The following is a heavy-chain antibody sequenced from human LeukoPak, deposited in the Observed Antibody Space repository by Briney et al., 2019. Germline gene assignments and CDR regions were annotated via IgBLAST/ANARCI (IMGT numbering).Heavy chain of an antibody. CDR3: ARDCSSTSCYEAPDY. J-gene: IGHJ4*02. Sequence: SETLSLTCAVSGGSISSSNWWSWVRQPPGKGLEWIGEIYHSGSTNYNPSLKSRVTISVDKSKNQFSLKLSSVTAADTAVYYCARDCSSTSCYEAPDYWGQGTLVPVSS. D-gene: IGHD2-2*01. CDR1: GGSISSSNW. CDR2: IYHSGST. V-gene: IGHV4-4*02.